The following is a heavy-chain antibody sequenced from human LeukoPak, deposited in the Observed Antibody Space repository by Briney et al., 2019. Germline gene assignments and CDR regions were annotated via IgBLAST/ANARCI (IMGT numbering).Heavy chain of an antibody. V-gene: IGHV3-7*03. CDR1: GFTFSSYW. CDR3: VSGRKRYSGYDFPSTGYY. J-gene: IGHJ4*02. CDR2: IKKDGSEK. D-gene: IGHD5-12*01. Sequence: PGGSLRLSCAASGFTFSSYWMSWVRQAPGKGLEWVANIKKDGSEKYYVDSVKGRFTISRDNAKNSLYLQMTSLRAEDTAVYYCVSGRKRYSGYDFPSTGYYWGQGTLVTVSS.